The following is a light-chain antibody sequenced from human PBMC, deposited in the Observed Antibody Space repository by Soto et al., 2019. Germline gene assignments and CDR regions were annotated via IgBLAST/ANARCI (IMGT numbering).Light chain of an antibody. J-gene: IGLJ1*01. CDR2: EVS. V-gene: IGLV2-14*01. CDR3: FSYTTSSAPYV. CDR1: TSDVGGYNY. Sequence: QSVLTQPASVSGSPGQSITISCTGTTSDVGGYNYVSWYQQHPGKAPKLMIYEVSNRPSGVSNRFPGSKSGNTASLTISGLQAEDEAAYYCFSYTTSSAPYVFGTGTKVTVL.